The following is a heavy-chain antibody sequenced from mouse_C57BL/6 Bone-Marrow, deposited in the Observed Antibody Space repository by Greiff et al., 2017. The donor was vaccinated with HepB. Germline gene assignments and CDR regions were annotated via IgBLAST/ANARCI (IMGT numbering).Heavy chain of an antibody. CDR3: ARPLYDGYPAWFAY. Sequence: EVKLVESGGGLVQSGRSLRLSCATSGFTFSDFYMEWVRQAPGKGLEWIAASRNKANDYTTEYSASVKGRFIVSRDTSQSILYLQMNALRAEDTAIYYCARPLYDGYPAWFAYWGQGTLVTVSA. J-gene: IGHJ3*01. V-gene: IGHV7-1*01. CDR2: SRNKANDYTT. D-gene: IGHD2-3*01. CDR1: GFTFSDFY.